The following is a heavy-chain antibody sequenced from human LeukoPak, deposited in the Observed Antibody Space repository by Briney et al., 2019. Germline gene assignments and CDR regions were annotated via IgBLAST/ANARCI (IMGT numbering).Heavy chain of an antibody. CDR1: GFSFSSYG. J-gene: IGHJ5*02. Sequence: GGSLRLSCAASGFSFSSYGMHWVRQAPGKGLEWAAFIRYDGSNKYYADFVKGRFIISRDNSKNMLYLQMNSLRVEDTAVYYCVKVISTWGQGTLVTVSS. V-gene: IGHV3-30*02. CDR2: IRYDGSNK. CDR3: VKVIST.